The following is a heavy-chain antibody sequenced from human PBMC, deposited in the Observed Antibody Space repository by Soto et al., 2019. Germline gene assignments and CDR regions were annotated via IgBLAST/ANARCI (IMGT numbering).Heavy chain of an antibody. CDR2: ISSSGRRT. D-gene: IGHD3-3*01. CDR3: VKVAKSGVVHEYFDS. V-gene: IGHV3-23*01. Sequence: PEGSMRLSCGTSGFTFANYGMGWVRPAPGEGLCWVSGISSSGRRTYYGDFVKGRFTISRDNSKNTLFLQMDSLKADDTAVYYCVKVAKSGVVHEYFDSWGQGSLVTVSS. CDR1: GFTFANYG. J-gene: IGHJ4*02.